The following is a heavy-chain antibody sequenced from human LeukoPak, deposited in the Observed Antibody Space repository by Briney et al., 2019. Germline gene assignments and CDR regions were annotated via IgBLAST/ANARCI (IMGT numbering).Heavy chain of an antibody. D-gene: IGHD5-18*01. CDR3: ARGGGGYSYGYLDY. J-gene: IGHJ4*02. Sequence: PSETLSLTCTVSGGSISSSSYYWGWIRQPPGKGLEWFGYIYYSGSTNYNPSLKSRVTVSVDTSKNQFSLKLSSVTAADTAVYYCARGGGGYSYGYLDYWGQGTLVTVSS. V-gene: IGHV4-61*05. CDR2: IYYSGST. CDR1: GGSISSSSYY.